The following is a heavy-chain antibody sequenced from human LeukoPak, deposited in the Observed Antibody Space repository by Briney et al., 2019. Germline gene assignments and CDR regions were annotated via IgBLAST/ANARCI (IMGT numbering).Heavy chain of an antibody. Sequence: SVKVSCKASGGTFSSYAISWVRQAPGQGLEWMGRIIPILGIANYAQKFQGRVTITADKSTSTAYMELSSLRSEDTAVYYCAWTMVTTSEVFSVYYYGMDVWGQGTTVTVSS. V-gene: IGHV1-69*04. CDR1: GGTFSSYA. J-gene: IGHJ6*02. D-gene: IGHD4-17*01. CDR2: IIPILGIA. CDR3: AWTMVTTSEVFSVYYYGMDV.